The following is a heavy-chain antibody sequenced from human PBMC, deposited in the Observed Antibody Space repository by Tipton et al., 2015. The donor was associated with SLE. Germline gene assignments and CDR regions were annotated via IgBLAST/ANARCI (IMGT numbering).Heavy chain of an antibody. J-gene: IGHJ3*02. Sequence: SLRLSCVASGLTLGGHWMNWVRQAPGTGLEWVANINQGGTEQNYVESVKGRFAISRDNTKNSVDLQMSGLRVEDTALYYCARVLQQTIFGVVRKNGAFDIWGQGTMVTVSS. D-gene: IGHD3-3*01. CDR1: GLTLGGHW. CDR3: ARVLQQTIFGVVRKNGAFDI. CDR2: INQGGTEQ. V-gene: IGHV3-7*01.